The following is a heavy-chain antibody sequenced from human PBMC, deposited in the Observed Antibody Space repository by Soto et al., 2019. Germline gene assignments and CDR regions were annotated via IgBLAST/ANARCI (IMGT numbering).Heavy chain of an antibody. V-gene: IGHV4-59*01. D-gene: IGHD2-15*01. Sequence: PSETLSLTCTFSVGSISSYYWSWIRQPPRKGLEWIAYIYYSGSTKYNPSLKSRVTISVDMSKNQFSLKLSSVTAADTAVYYCARAEYCSGGNCYKYFDYWGQGTLVTVSS. J-gene: IGHJ4*02. CDR3: ARAEYCSGGNCYKYFDY. CDR1: VGSISSYY. CDR2: IYYSGST.